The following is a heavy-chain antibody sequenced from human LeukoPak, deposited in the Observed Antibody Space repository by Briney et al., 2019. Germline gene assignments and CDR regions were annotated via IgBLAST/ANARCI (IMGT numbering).Heavy chain of an antibody. V-gene: IGHV3-30*18. CDR2: ISYDGSNK. CDR1: GFTFSRYG. J-gene: IGHJ6*02. Sequence: PGGSLRLSCAASGFTFSRYGMHWVRQAPGKGLEWVAVISYDGSNKYYADSVKGRFTISRDNSKNTLYLQMNSLRAEDTAVYYCAKVSYGDYYYYYYYGMDVWGQGTTVTVSS. D-gene: IGHD4-17*01. CDR3: AKVSYGDYYYYYYYGMDV.